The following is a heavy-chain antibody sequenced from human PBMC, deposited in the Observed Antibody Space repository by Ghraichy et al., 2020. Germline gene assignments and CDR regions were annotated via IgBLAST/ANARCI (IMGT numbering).Heavy chain of an antibody. V-gene: IGHV5-51*01. Sequence: GESLNISCKGSGYSFTSNWIAWVRQMPGKGLEWMGIIYPGDSDTRYSPSFQGQVTILVDKSISTAYLQWSSLKASDTAVYYCARLGYCGGDSCLPTYHYYYGMDVWGQGTTVTVSS. D-gene: IGHD2-15*01. J-gene: IGHJ6*01. CDR3: ARLGYCGGDSCLPTYHYYYGMDV. CDR2: IYPGDSDT. CDR1: GYSFTSNW.